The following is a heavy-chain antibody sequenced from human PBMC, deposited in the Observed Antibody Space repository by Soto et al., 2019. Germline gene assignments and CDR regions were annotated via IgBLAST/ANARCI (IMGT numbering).Heavy chain of an antibody. J-gene: IGHJ4*02. D-gene: IGHD2-2*01. CDR2: IYYSGST. V-gene: IGHV4-39*01. CDR1: GGSISSSSYY. Sequence: SETLSLTCTVSGGSISSSSYYWGWIRQPPGKGLEWIGSIYYSGSTYYNPSLKSRVTISVDTSKNQFSLKLSSVTAADTAVYYFARVYCSSTSCFRANFDYWGQGTLVTVSS. CDR3: ARVYCSSTSCFRANFDY.